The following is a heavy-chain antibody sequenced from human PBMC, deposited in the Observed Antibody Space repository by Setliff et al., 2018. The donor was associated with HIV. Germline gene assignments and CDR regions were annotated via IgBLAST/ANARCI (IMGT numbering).Heavy chain of an antibody. CDR3: ARGLTILGGAFDL. CDR1: GLTVSSEY. J-gene: IGHJ3*01. V-gene: IGHV3-53*01. Sequence: PGGSLRLSCTASGLTVSSEYMVWVRQAPGKALEWVSSTRSDGRTDYTDSVRGRLTISRDYSRNTLDLQMSSLRVEDTAVYHCARGLTILGGAFDLWGQGTMVTVSS. D-gene: IGHD3-3*01. CDR2: TRSDGRT.